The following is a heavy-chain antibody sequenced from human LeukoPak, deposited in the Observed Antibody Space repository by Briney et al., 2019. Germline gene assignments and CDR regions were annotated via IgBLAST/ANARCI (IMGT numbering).Heavy chain of an antibody. Sequence: ASVKVSCKASGYTFTSYDINWVRQATGQGLEWMGWMNPNSGNTGYAQKFLGRVTMTRNTSISTAYMELSSLRSEDTAVYYCARGQNAYYYDSSGTNAFDIWGQGTMVTVSS. D-gene: IGHD3-22*01. V-gene: IGHV1-8*01. J-gene: IGHJ3*02. CDR3: ARGQNAYYYDSSGTNAFDI. CDR2: MNPNSGNT. CDR1: GYTFTSYD.